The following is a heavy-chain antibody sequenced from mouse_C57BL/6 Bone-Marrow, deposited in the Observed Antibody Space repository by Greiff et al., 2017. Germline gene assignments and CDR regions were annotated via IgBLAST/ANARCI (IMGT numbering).Heavy chain of an antibody. CDR2: IDPEDGET. CDR1: GFNIKDYY. J-gene: IGHJ2*01. Sequence: VHVKQSGAELVKPGASVKLSCTASGFNIKDYYMHWVKQRTEQGLEWIGRIDPEDGETKYAPKFQGKATITADTSSNTAYLQLSSLTSEDTAVYYCAYIYYGNVMNYFDDWDQGTTLTVSS. V-gene: IGHV14-2*01. D-gene: IGHD2-1*01. CDR3: AYIYYGNVMNYFDD.